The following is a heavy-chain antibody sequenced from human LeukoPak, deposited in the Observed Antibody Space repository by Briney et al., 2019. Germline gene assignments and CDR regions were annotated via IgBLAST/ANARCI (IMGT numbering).Heavy chain of an antibody. D-gene: IGHD3-9*01. CDR1: GGSISSSSYY. V-gene: IGHV4-39*07. Sequence: PSETLSLTCTVSGGSISSSSYYWGWIRQPPGKGLEWIGSIYYSGRTYYNPSLKSRVTISEDTSKNQFSLKLSSVTAADTAVYYCARDLNRHDYDILTGYFDYWGQGTLVTVSS. CDR2: IYYSGRT. J-gene: IGHJ4*02. CDR3: ARDLNRHDYDILTGYFDY.